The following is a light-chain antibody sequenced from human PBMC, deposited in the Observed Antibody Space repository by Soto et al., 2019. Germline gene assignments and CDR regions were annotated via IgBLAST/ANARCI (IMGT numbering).Light chain of an antibody. CDR3: SSYSSTSTPYV. Sequence: QSVLTQPASVSGSPGQSITISCTGTSSDVGSHNYVSWYQQHPGKAPKLIIFEVNSRPSGVSNRFSGSKSGSADSLTISGLQDEDEADYYCSSYSSTSTPYVFGGGTKVTVL. V-gene: IGLV2-14*01. CDR2: EVN. J-gene: IGLJ1*01. CDR1: SSDVGSHNY.